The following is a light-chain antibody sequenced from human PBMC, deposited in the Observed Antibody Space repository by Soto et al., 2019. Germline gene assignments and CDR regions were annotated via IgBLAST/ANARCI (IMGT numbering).Light chain of an antibody. CDR1: SSNIGSTS. Sequence: QSVLTQPPSASGTPGQRVTISCSGSSSNIGSTSVYWYQQLPGTAPKLLIYSNNRRPSGVPDRVSGSKSGTSASLAISGLQSDDEADYDCAAWDNSLSGWVFGGGTKLTVL. V-gene: IGLV1-44*01. J-gene: IGLJ3*02. CDR3: AAWDNSLSGWV. CDR2: SNN.